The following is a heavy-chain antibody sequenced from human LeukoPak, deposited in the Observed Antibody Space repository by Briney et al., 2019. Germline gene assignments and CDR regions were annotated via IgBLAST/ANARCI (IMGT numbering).Heavy chain of an antibody. J-gene: IGHJ4*02. V-gene: IGHV1-18*01. CDR2: ISGYNGNT. CDR3: ARGSYGDFYYFDY. Sequence: ASVKVSCEASGYTFTTYNINWVRQAPGQGLEWMGWISGYNGNTNYAQKLQGRVTMTTDTSTSTAYMELRSLKSDDTAVYYCARGSYGDFYYFDYWGQGTLVTVSS. CDR1: GYTFTTYN. D-gene: IGHD4-17*01.